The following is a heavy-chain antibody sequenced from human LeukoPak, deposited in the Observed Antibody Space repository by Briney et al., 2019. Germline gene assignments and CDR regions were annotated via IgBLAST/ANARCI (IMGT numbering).Heavy chain of an antibody. CDR1: GFNLNNAW. Sequence: GGSLRLSCVASGFNLNNAWMSWVRQAPGKGPEWVGHIKGNNDGGTTDHAPPVKGRFTISRDDSKNTLSLQMNSLKTEDTAVYYCCKVVRGKNFFENWGQGTLVAVSS. CDR2: IKGNNDGGTT. CDR3: CKVVRGKNFFEN. J-gene: IGHJ4*02. V-gene: IGHV3-15*01. D-gene: IGHD6-6*01.